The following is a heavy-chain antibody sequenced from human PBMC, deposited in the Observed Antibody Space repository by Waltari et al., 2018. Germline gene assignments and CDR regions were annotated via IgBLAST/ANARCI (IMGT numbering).Heavy chain of an antibody. CDR3: ARGDSPHTYPSDNIYAFDI. J-gene: IGHJ3*02. D-gene: IGHD2-21*02. Sequence: QKFQGRVTITRDTSASTAYMELSSLRSEDTAVYYCARGDSPHTYPSDNIYAFDIWGQGTMVTVSS. V-gene: IGHV1-3*01.